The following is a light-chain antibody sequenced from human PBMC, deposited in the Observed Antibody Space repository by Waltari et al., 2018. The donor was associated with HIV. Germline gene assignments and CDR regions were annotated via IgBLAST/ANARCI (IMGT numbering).Light chain of an antibody. V-gene: IGLV4-69*01. CDR2: VNSDGSN. Sequence: QPVVTQSPSASASLGASVTLTCTLNSGHSSNAIDWHQQQPGKGPRYLMKVNSDGSNMKGEGVPDRFSGSSSGAERYLFVSSLQSEDEADYYCKTWGTGIEVFGGGTKLTVL. CDR3: KTWGTGIEV. J-gene: IGLJ3*02. CDR1: SGHSSNA.